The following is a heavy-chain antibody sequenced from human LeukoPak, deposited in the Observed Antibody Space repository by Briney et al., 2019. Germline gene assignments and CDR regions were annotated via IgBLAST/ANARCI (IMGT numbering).Heavy chain of an antibody. CDR2: ISSSSSYI. Sequence: PGGSLRLSCAASGFTFSSYSMNWGRHAPGKGLEWVSSISSSSSYIYYADSVKGRFTISRDNAKNSLYLQMNSLRAEDTAVYYCARWRSSSSRYFDYWGQGTLVTVSS. D-gene: IGHD6-6*01. J-gene: IGHJ4*02. CDR3: ARWRSSSSRYFDY. CDR1: GFTFSSYS. V-gene: IGHV3-21*01.